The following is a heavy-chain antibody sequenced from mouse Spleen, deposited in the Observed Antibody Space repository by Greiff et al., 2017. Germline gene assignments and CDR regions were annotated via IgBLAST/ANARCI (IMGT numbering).Heavy chain of an antibody. CDR2: IWSGGST. V-gene: IGHV2-2*01. Sequence: QVQLQQSGPGLVQPSQSLSITCTVSGFSLTSYGVHWVRQSPGKGLEWLGVIWSGGSTDYNAAFISRLSISKDNSKSQVFFKMNSLQADDTAIYYCARWLRGNYAMDYWGQGTSVTVSS. D-gene: IGHD2-2*01. J-gene: IGHJ4*01. CDR3: ARWLRGNYAMDY. CDR1: GFSLTSYG.